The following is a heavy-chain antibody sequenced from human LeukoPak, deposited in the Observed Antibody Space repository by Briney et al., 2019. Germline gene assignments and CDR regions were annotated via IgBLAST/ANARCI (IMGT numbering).Heavy chain of an antibody. J-gene: IGHJ5*02. D-gene: IGHD6-6*01. CDR3: AREGRAARPVSWFDP. CDR1: GYTFTGYY. V-gene: IGHV1-2*02. CDR2: INPNSGGT. Sequence: ASVKVSCKASGYTFTGYYMHWVRQAPGQGLEWMGWINPNSGGTNYAQKLQGRVTMTTDTSTSTAYMELRSLRSDDTAVYYCAREGRAARPVSWFDPWGQGTLVTVSS.